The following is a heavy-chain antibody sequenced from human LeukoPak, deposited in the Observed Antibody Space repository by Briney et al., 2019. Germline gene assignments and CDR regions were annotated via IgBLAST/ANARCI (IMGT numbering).Heavy chain of an antibody. CDR1: GFSFSSYG. V-gene: IGHV3-33*07. CDR2: IWYDGSNQ. J-gene: IGHJ4*02. D-gene: IGHD1-26*01. CDR3: ARWGAGATIDY. Sequence: PGGSLRLFCAASGFSFSSYGIYWVRQAPGKGLEWVAVIWYDGSNQYHADSVKGRFTISRDNSGNTAYLQMNSLRVEDTAVYFCARWGAGATIDYWGQGTLVTVSS.